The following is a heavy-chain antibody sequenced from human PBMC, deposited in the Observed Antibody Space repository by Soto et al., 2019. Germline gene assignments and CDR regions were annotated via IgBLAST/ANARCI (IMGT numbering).Heavy chain of an antibody. CDR1: EFTFSNYE. J-gene: IGHJ4*02. CDR2: ISYTGSTI. Sequence: EVQLVESGGGLVQPGGSLRLSCVGSEFTFSNYEMNWVRQAPGKGLEWVSYISYTGSTIYYADSVRGRFTISRDNSKNSLYLQMNSLRAEDTAVYYCARGLRNYYERSGLHYWGQGTLVTVSS. CDR3: ARGLRNYYERSGLHY. D-gene: IGHD3-22*01. V-gene: IGHV3-48*03.